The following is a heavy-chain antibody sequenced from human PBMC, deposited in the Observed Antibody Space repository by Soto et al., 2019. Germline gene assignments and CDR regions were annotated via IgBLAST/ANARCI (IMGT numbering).Heavy chain of an antibody. V-gene: IGHV3-48*01. CDR2: ISSSSSTI. CDR3: ARGVWFGELVADY. J-gene: IGHJ4*02. Sequence: GGSLRLSCAASGFTFSSYSMNWVRQAPGKGLEWVSYISSSSSTIYYADSVKGRFTISRDNAKNSLYLQMNSLRAEDTAVYYCARGVWFGELVADYWGQGTLVTVSS. CDR1: GFTFSSYS. D-gene: IGHD3-10*01.